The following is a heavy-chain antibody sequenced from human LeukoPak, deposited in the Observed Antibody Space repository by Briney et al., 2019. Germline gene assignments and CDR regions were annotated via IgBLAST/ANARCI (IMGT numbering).Heavy chain of an antibody. D-gene: IGHD3-9*01. CDR2: ISSSGSTI. Sequence: PGGSLRLSCAASGFTFSSYEMNWVRQAPGKGLEWVSYISSSGSTIYYADSVKGRFTISRDNAKNSLYLQMNSLRAEDTAVYYCARDLLSGYYFSYYMDVWGKGTTVTVPS. J-gene: IGHJ6*03. CDR3: ARDLLSGYYFSYYMDV. CDR1: GFTFSSYE. V-gene: IGHV3-48*03.